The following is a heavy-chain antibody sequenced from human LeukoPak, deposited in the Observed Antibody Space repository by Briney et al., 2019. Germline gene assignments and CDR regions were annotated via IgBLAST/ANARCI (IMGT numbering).Heavy chain of an antibody. J-gene: IGHJ6*02. CDR2: MNPNSGNT. V-gene: IGHV1-8*01. Sequence: ASVKVSCKASGYTFTSYDINWVRQATGQGLEWMGWMNPNSGNTGYAQKFQVRVTMTRNTSISTAYMELSSLRSEDTAVYYCARHSYYYYGMDVWGQGTTVTVSS. CDR3: ARHSYYYYGMDV. CDR1: GYTFTSYD.